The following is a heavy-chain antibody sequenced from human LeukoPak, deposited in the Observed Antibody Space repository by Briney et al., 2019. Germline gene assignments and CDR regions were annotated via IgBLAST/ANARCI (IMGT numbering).Heavy chain of an antibody. V-gene: IGHV5-51*01. CDR2: IYPGDSDT. CDR3: ARLMEDRWELPLYY. CDR1: GYSFTSYW. D-gene: IGHD1-26*01. J-gene: IGHJ4*02. Sequence: GESLKISCRGSGYSFTSYWIGWVRQMPGKGLEWMTIIYPGDSDTRYSPSFQGQVTISADKSISTAYLQWSSLKASDTAMYYCARLMEDRWELPLYYWGQGTLVTVSS.